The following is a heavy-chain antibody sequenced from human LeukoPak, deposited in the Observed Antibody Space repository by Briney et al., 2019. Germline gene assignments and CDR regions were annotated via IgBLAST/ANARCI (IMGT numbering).Heavy chain of an antibody. D-gene: IGHD3-22*01. CDR2: INPSGGST. V-gene: IGHV1-46*01. J-gene: IGHJ4*02. CDR3: ARTYYYDRSGYYYGY. Sequence: ASVKVSCKTSGYTFTAYHIHWVRQAPGQGLEWMGLINPSGGSTSYAQKFQGRVTMTRDMSTSTVYMELSSLRSEDTAVYYCARTYYYDRSGYYYGYWGQGTLVTVSS. CDR1: GYTFTAYH.